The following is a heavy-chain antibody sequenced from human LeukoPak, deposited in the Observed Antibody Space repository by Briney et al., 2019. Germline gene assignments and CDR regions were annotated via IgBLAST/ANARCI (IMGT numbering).Heavy chain of an antibody. V-gene: IGHV3-23*01. D-gene: IGHD3-10*01. J-gene: IGHJ6*02. Sequence: GGSLRLSCAASGFTFSSYAMSWVRQAPGKGLEWVSAISGSGGSTYYADSVKGRFTISRDNSKNTLYLQMNSLRAEDTAVYYCAKAMVRGVISNYYGMDVWGQGTTVTASS. CDR1: GFTFSSYA. CDR3: AKAMVRGVISNYYGMDV. CDR2: ISGSGGST.